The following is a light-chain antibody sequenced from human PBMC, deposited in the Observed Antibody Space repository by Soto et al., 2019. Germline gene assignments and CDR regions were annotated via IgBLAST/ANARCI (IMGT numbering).Light chain of an antibody. CDR2: EVS. CDR1: SSDIGDYNY. V-gene: IGLV2-14*01. CDR3: SSFSTSTTLYV. Sequence: QSVLTQPASVSGSPGQSITISCTGTSSDIGDYNYVSWHQQHPGKVPKLIIFEVSTRPSGVSNRFSGSKSGNTASLTISGLQADDEADYYCSSFSTSTTLYVFGTGTKVTVL. J-gene: IGLJ1*01.